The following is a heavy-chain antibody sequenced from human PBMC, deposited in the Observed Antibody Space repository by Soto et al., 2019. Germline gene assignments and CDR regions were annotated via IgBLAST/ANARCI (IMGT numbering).Heavy chain of an antibody. V-gene: IGHV3-21*01. D-gene: IGHD3-3*01. Sequence: GGSLRLSCAASGFTFSSYSMNWVRQAPGKGLEWVSSISSSSSYIYYADSVKGRFTISRDNAMNSLYLQMNSLRAEDTAVYYCAKGLPPDYDFWSGYPMDVWGKGTTVTVSS. CDR2: ISSSSSYI. J-gene: IGHJ6*04. CDR1: GFTFSSYS. CDR3: AKGLPPDYDFWSGYPMDV.